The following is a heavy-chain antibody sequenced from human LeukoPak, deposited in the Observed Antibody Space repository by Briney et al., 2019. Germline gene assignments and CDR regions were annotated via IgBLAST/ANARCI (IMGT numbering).Heavy chain of an antibody. D-gene: IGHD2-15*01. CDR3: TTAPHSCTGGSCYVFV. CDR2: IKSKSDGGTT. J-gene: IGHJ4*02. V-gene: IGHV3-15*01. Sequence: GGSLRLSWSASGFTFSNAWMSWVRRAPGKGLEWAGGIKSKSDGGTTDYAAPVEGRFTISRANSKTTLYLQMNSLKTEPTAVYYCTTAPHSCTGGSCYVFVWGQGTLVTVSS. CDR1: GFTFSNAW.